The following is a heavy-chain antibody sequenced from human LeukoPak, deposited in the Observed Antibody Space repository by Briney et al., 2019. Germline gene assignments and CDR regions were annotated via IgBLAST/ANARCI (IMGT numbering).Heavy chain of an antibody. CDR3: ARDPDSGSLNWFDP. CDR1: GGSISSSSYY. J-gene: IGHJ5*02. Sequence: PSETLSLTCTVSGGSISSSSYYWGWIRQPPGKGLEWIGSIYYSGSTYYNPSLKSRVTISVDTSKNQFSLQLNSVTPEDTAVYYCARDPDSGSLNWFDPWGQGTLVTVSS. D-gene: IGHD1-26*01. CDR2: IYYSGST. V-gene: IGHV4-39*07.